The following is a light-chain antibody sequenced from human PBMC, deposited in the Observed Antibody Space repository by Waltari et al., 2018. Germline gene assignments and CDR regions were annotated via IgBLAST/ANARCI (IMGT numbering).Light chain of an antibody. CDR3: YSYGGGYKV. V-gene: IGLV2-11*01. J-gene: IGLJ3*02. CDR1: SSDVGSYNY. Sequence: QSALTQPRSVSGSPGQSVTISCTGTSSDVGSYNYVSWYQQHPGKAPKLMVYDVSKRPSGVPERFSVSKTGNTASGTISWLQAEEDADYDCYSYGGGYKVFGGGTRLTVL. CDR2: DVS.